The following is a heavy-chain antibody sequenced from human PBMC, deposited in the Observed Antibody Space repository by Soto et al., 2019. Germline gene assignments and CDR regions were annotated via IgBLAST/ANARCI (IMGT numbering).Heavy chain of an antibody. D-gene: IGHD1-20*01. CDR2: IYYSGNT. Sequence: QLQLQESGPGLVKPSETLSFTCTVSGGSVSNNTYYWGWIRQPPGKGLEWIGSIYYSGNTFYNPSLKSRITISVETSKNQFSLKLRSVTATDTAVYYCARRDNWNDGWFDPWGQGTLVTVSS. V-gene: IGHV4-39*01. J-gene: IGHJ5*02. CDR3: ARRDNWNDGWFDP. CDR1: GGSVSNNTYY.